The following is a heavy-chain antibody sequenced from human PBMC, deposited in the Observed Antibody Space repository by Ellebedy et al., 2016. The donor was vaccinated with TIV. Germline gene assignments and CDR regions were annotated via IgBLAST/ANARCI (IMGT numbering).Heavy chain of an antibody. CDR2: MNPNSGNT. Sequence: ASVKVSXXASGYTFTSYDINWVRQATGQGLEWMGWMNPNSGNTGYAQKFQGRVTMTRNTSISTAYMELSSLRSEDTAVYYCARGRKIAAAGTIGYWGQGTLVTVSS. CDR1: GYTFTSYD. V-gene: IGHV1-8*01. CDR3: ARGRKIAAAGTIGY. J-gene: IGHJ4*02. D-gene: IGHD6-13*01.